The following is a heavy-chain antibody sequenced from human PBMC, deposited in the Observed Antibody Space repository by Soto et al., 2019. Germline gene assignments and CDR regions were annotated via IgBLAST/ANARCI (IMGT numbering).Heavy chain of an antibody. D-gene: IGHD2-15*01. CDR1: GYSFTSYW. CDR3: ARPQQSVVVAAGDYYFDY. Sequence: PGEPLQISCKGSGYSFTSYWIGWVRQIPGKGLEWMGIIYPGDSDTRYSPSFQGQVTISADKSISTAYLQWSSLKASDTAMYYCARPQQSVVVAAGDYYFDYWGQGTLVTVSS. CDR2: IYPGDSDT. V-gene: IGHV5-51*01. J-gene: IGHJ4*02.